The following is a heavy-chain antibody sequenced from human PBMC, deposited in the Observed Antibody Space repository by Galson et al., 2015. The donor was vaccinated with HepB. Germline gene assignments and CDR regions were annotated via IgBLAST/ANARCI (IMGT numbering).Heavy chain of an antibody. Sequence: SVKVSCKASCHIFSNFGFSWVRQAPGQGLEWMGWISGYNGNTKYAQKFQDRVSMTTDTSTSTAYMELRGLRPDDTAVYYCARNMTTLMADYGLDVWGQGTTVTVSS. CDR2: ISGYNGNT. J-gene: IGHJ6*02. D-gene: IGHD2-8*01. V-gene: IGHV1-18*04. CDR1: CHIFSNFG. CDR3: ARNMTTLMADYGLDV.